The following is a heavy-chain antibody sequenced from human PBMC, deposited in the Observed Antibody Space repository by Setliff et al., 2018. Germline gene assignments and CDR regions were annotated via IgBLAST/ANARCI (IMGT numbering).Heavy chain of an antibody. J-gene: IGHJ5*02. D-gene: IGHD6-19*01. CDR2: IYYSGST. Sequence: PSETLSLTCTVSGGSISSSSYYWGWIRQPPGKGLEWIGSIYYSGSTYYNPSLKSRVTISVDTSKNQFSLKLSSVTAADTAVYYCARDLLSPSGGWTFDPWGQGTLVTVSS. CDR1: GGSISSSSYY. V-gene: IGHV4-39*02. CDR3: ARDLLSPSGGWTFDP.